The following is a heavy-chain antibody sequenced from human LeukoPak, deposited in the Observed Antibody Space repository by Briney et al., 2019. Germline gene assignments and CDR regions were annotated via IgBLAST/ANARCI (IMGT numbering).Heavy chain of an antibody. CDR3: AKDRTAVAGTFDY. CDR1: GVTFGDFG. D-gene: IGHD6-19*01. Sequence: GGPLRLSCAASGVTFGDFGMSWVRQAPGKGLEWVSGISGSGGNTYYADSVKGRFTISRDNSRNTLYLQMNSLRAEDTAVYYCAKDRTAVAGTFDYWGQGTLVTVSS. V-gene: IGHV3-23*01. J-gene: IGHJ4*02. CDR2: ISGSGGNT.